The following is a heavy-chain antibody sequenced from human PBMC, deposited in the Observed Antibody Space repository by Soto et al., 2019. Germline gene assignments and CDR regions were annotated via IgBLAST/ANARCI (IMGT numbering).Heavy chain of an antibody. J-gene: IGHJ6*02. D-gene: IGHD3-16*01. CDR1: GYTFTSYG. CDR2: ISAYNGNT. CDR3: ARDQGEHPDYYYYYDGMDV. V-gene: IGHV1-18*01. Sequence: QVQLVQSGAEVKKPGASVKVSCKASGYTFTSYGISWVRQAPGQGLEWMGWISAYNGNTNYAQKLQGRVTMTTDTSKRTAYMELRSLRSDDTAVYYCARDQGEHPDYYYYYDGMDVWGQGTTVTVSS.